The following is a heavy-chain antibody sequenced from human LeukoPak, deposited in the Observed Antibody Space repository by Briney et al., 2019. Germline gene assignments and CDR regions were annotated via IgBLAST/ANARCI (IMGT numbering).Heavy chain of an antibody. Sequence: PGGSLRLSCAASGFTFSSYWMHWVRQAPGKGLVWVSRINSDGSSTSYADSVKGRFTISRDNAKNTLYLQMNSLRAEDTAEYYCARVEYSSSYYYYYYGMDVWGQGTTVTVSS. CDR1: GFTFSSYW. CDR3: ARVEYSSSYYYYYYGMDV. J-gene: IGHJ6*02. CDR2: INSDGSST. D-gene: IGHD6-6*01. V-gene: IGHV3-74*01.